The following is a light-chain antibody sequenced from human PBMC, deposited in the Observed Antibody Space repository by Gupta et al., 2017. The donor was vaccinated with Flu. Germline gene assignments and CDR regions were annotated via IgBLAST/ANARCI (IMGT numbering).Light chain of an antibody. CDR2: DAS. V-gene: IGKV1-9*01. J-gene: IGKJ1*01. CDR1: QGISNY. Sequence: GDRVTITCRASQGISNYFAWYQQKPGRAPRLLIFDASTLQRGVPSRFSGSRSGTEFTLTVSSLQSEDFATYYCQQLNYYPRTFGQGTKVE. CDR3: QQLNYYPRT.